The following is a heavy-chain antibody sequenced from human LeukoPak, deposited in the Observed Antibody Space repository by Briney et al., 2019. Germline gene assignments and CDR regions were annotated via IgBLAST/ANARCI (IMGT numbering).Heavy chain of an antibody. D-gene: IGHD3-10*01. J-gene: IGHJ4*02. V-gene: IGHV4-34*01. CDR1: GGSFSGYY. Sequence: PSETLSLTCAVYGGSFSGYYWSWIRQPPGKGLEWIGEINHSGSTNYNPSLKSRVTISLDTSKNQFSLKLSSVTAADTAVYYCARDFALLWFGELSSGFDYWGQGTLVTVSS. CDR2: INHSGST. CDR3: ARDFALLWFGELSSGFDY.